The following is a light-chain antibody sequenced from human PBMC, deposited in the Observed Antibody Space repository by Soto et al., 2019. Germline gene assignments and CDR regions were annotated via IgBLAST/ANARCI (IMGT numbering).Light chain of an antibody. J-gene: IGLJ1*01. V-gene: IGLV2-14*01. CDR2: DVS. CDR3: SSYRSYNIVV. CDR1: SSDVGTYKY. Sequence: QSVLTQPASVSGSLGQSITISCTGTSSDVGTYKYVSWYQQHPGKAPKLMIYDVSNRPSGVSNRFSGSKSGNTASLTISGLQAEDEADYYCSSYRSYNIVVFGTGTKVTVL.